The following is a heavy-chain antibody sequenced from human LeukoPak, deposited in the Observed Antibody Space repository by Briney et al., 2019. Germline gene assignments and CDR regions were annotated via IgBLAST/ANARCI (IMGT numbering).Heavy chain of an antibody. V-gene: IGHV1-2*02. CDR1: GYTFTSYY. Sequence: ASVKVSCKASGYTFTSYYMHWVRQAPGQGLEWMGWINPNSGGTNYAQKFQGRVTMTRDTSISTACMELSRLRSDDTAVYYCARDQSGWLLPEYYFDYWGQGTLVTVSS. J-gene: IGHJ4*02. D-gene: IGHD3-22*01. CDR3: ARDQSGWLLPEYYFDY. CDR2: INPNSGGT.